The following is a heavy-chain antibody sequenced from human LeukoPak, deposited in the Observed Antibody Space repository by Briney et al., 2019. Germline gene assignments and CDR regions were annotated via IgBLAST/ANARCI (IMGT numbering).Heavy chain of an antibody. CDR3: AVIVGATISAFDI. Sequence: GGSLRFSCAASGFTFSSYGMHWVRQAPGKGLEWVASIRYDGSNKYYADSVKGRFTISRDNSKNTLYLQMNSLRAEDTAVYYCAVIVGATISAFDIWGQGTMVTVSS. J-gene: IGHJ3*02. D-gene: IGHD1-26*01. CDR2: IRYDGSNK. CDR1: GFTFSSYG. V-gene: IGHV3-30*02.